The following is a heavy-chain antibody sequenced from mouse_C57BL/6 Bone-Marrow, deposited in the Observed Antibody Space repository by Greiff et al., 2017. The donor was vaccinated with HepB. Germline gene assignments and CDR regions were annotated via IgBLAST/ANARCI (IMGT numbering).Heavy chain of an antibody. J-gene: IGHJ2*01. D-gene: IGHD3-1*01. V-gene: IGHV1-69*01. CDR1: GYTFPSYW. CDR2: IDPSDSYT. CDR3: ARMGGYVIDY. Sequence: VQLQQPGAELVMPAASVTLSCKASGYTFPSYWMHWVKQRPGQGLEWIGEIDPSDSYTNSTQKFKGKSTLTVDKSSSTAYMQLSSLTSEDSAVYYCARMGGYVIDYWGQGTTHTVSS.